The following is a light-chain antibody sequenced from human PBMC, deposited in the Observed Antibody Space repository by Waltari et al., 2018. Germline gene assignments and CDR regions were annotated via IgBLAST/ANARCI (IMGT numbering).Light chain of an antibody. CDR1: QYVRKD. V-gene: IGKV1-33*01. J-gene: IGKJ4*02. Sequence: DTQITQSSSSLSASVGDRDTITCQASQYVRKDLNWFQQNPGKAPQVLIFDASNSQAGVPSRFSGSGSGTEFAFTISSLQPEDIGTYYCQQYDNHPLTFGGGTKVEIK. CDR2: DAS. CDR3: QQYDNHPLT.